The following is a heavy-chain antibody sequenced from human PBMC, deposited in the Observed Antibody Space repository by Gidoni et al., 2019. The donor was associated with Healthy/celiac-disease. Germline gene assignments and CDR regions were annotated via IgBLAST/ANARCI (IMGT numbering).Heavy chain of an antibody. CDR3: ARVPFPPPRYCSSTSCERDHYGMDV. Sequence: QVQLQQWGAGLLKPSETLSLTCAVYGGSFSGSYWSWIRQPPGKGLEWIGEINHSGSTNYNPALKSRVTISVDTSKNQFALKLSSVTAADTAVYYCARVPFPPPRYCSSTSCERDHYGMDVWGQGTTVTVSS. V-gene: IGHV4-34*01. CDR1: GGSFSGSY. CDR2: INHSGST. D-gene: IGHD2-2*01. J-gene: IGHJ6*02.